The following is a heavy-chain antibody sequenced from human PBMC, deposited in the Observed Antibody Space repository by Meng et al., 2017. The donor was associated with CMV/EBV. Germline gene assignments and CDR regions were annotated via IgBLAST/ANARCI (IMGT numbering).Heavy chain of an antibody. CDR2: MNPNSGNT. D-gene: IGHD2-2*01. J-gene: IGHJ5*02. Sequence: ASVKVSCKASGYTFTSYDINWVRQATGQGLEWMGWMNPNSGNTGYAQKFQGRVTITRNTSISTAYMELSSLRSEDTAVYYCARGPICPRYCSSSSCRYWFDPWGQGTLVTVSS. CDR1: GYTFTSYD. V-gene: IGHV1-8*03. CDR3: ARGPICPRYCSSSSCRYWFDP.